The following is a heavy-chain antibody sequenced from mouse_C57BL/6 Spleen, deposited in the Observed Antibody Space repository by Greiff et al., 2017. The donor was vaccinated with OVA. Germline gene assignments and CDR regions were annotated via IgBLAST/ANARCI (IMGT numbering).Heavy chain of an antibody. CDR1: GFSLTSYA. Sequence: VQLVESGPGLVAPSQSLSITCTVSGFSLTSYAISWVRQPPGKGLEWLGVIWTGGGTTYNSALKSRLSISKDNSKSQVFLKMNSLQTDDTARYYCARNSNYWYFDVWGTGTTVTVSS. J-gene: IGHJ1*03. CDR3: ARNSNYWYFDV. V-gene: IGHV2-9-1*01. CDR2: IWTGGGT.